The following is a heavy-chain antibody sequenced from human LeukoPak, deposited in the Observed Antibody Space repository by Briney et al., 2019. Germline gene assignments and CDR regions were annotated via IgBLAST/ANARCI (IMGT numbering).Heavy chain of an antibody. CDR1: GFSFSSSW. V-gene: IGHV3-7*01. CDR3: SRSLDY. CDR2: IKADGSEK. Sequence: GGSLRLSCAASGFSFSSSWMDWVRQAPGKGLKWVANIKADGSEKYYLDSVKGRFTISRDNAKNSLYLQMNSLRPEDTATYYCSRSLDYWGQGTLVTVSS. J-gene: IGHJ4*02.